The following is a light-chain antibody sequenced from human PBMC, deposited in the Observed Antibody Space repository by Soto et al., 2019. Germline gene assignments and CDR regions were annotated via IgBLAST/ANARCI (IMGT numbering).Light chain of an antibody. CDR3: SSYTSTSTLLYV. CDR1: SSDVGDYNY. J-gene: IGLJ1*01. Sequence: QSALTQPASVSGSPGQSITISCTGTSSDVGDYNYVSWYQQQPGKAPKLMIYDVSNRPSGVSNRFSGSKSGNTASLTISGLQAEDEADYYCSSYTSTSTLLYVFGTGTKLTVL. V-gene: IGLV2-14*01. CDR2: DVS.